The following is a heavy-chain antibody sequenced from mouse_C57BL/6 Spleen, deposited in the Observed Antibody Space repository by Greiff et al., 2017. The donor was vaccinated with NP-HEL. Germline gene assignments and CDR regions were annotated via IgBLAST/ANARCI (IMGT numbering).Heavy chain of an antibody. CDR3: ARGENWDYAMDY. D-gene: IGHD4-1*01. Sequence: EVKLMESGPELVKPGASVKMSCKASGYTFTDYNMHWVKQSHGKSLEWIGYINPNNGGTSYNQKFKGKATLTVNKSSSTAYMELRSLTSEDSAVYYCARGENWDYAMDYWGQGTSVTVSS. V-gene: IGHV1-22*01. CDR2: INPNNGGT. CDR1: GYTFTDYN. J-gene: IGHJ4*01.